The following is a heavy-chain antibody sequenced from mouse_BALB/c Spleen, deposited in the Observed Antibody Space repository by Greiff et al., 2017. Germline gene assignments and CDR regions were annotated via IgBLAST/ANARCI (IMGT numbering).Heavy chain of an antibody. CDR3: ARGYAMDY. J-gene: IGHJ4*01. CDR2: ISDGGSYT. Sequence: EVKLQESGGGLVKPGGSLKLSCAASGFTFSDYYMYWVRQTPEKRLEWVATISDGGSYTYYPDSVKGRFTISRDNAKNNLYLQMSSLKSVDTAMYYCARGYAMDYWGQGTSVTVSS. CDR1: GFTFSDYY. V-gene: IGHV5-4*02.